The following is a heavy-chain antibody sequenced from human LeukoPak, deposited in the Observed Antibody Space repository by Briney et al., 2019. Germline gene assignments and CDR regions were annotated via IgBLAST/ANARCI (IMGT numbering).Heavy chain of an antibody. CDR2: IYYSGST. D-gene: IGHD2-15*01. V-gene: IGHV4-61*08. J-gene: IGHJ4*02. CDR3: ARGDIVVVVARG. Sequence: SETLSLTCTVSGGSISSGDYYWSWIRQPPGKGLEWIGYIYYSGSTNYNPSLKSRVTISVDTSKNQFSLKLSSVTAADTAVYYCARGDIVVVVARGWGQGTLVTVSS. CDR1: GGSISSGDYY.